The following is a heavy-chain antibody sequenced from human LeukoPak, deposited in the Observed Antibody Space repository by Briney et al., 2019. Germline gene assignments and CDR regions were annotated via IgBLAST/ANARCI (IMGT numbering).Heavy chain of an antibody. Sequence: GGSLRLSCAASGFNYSSYTMNWVRQAPGMGLEWLSYISASRGITYYADSVKGRFTISRDNAKNSLYLQMNSLRAEDTAVYYCVRGSLASGVVVYYYYYLDVWGKGTTVTLSS. CDR1: GFNYSSYT. D-gene: IGHD3-3*01. V-gene: IGHV3-48*01. CDR3: VRGSLASGVVVYYYYYLDV. J-gene: IGHJ6*03. CDR2: ISASRGIT.